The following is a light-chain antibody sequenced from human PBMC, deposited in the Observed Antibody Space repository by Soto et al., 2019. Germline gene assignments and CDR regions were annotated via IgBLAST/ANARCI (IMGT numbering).Light chain of an antibody. J-gene: IGLJ2*01. CDR2: EGN. V-gene: IGLV2-23*03. Sequence: QSALTQPASVSGSPGQSITISCTGTTNVTGGYNLVPCYQQHPGKAPKLMIYEGNKRPSGVSDRFSGSKSGNTASLTISPLQAEDEADYSCCSFAGGATFVFGGGTKLTVL. CDR1: TNVTGGYNL. CDR3: CSFAGGATFV.